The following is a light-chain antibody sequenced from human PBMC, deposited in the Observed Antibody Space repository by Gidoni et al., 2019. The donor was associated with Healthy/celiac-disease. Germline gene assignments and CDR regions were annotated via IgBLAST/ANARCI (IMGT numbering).Light chain of an antibody. V-gene: IGLV1-44*01. CDR3: AAWDDSLNGYV. Sequence: QSVLPPPPSASGTPGQRVTISCSGSSSNIGSNTVTWYQQLPGTAPKLLIYSNNQRPSGVPDRFSGSKSGTSASLAISGLQSEDEADYYCAAWDDSLNGYVFGTGTKVTVL. CDR2: SNN. CDR1: SSNIGSNT. J-gene: IGLJ1*01.